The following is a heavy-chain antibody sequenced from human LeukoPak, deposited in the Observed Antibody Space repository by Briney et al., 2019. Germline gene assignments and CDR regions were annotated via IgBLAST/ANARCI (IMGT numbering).Heavy chain of an antibody. CDR1: GFTFSSYA. V-gene: IGHV3-49*04. J-gene: IGHJ4*02. CDR2: IRSKLYGGTT. Sequence: PGGSLRLSCAASGFTFSSYAMSWVRRAPGKGPEWVGFIRSKLYGGTTEYAASVKGRFTISREDSKSIAYLQMNSLKTEDTAVYYCTRDSTGGDYYFDYWGQGTLVTVSS. CDR3: TRDSTGGDYYFDY. D-gene: IGHD2-21*02.